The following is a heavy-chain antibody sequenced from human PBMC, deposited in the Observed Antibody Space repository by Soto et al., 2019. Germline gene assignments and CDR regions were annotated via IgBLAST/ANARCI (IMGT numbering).Heavy chain of an antibody. CDR1: GGSISSSNW. V-gene: IGHV4-4*02. CDR2: IYHSGST. CDR3: ARDSGRGVILNYYYGMDV. D-gene: IGHD3-10*01. J-gene: IGHJ6*02. Sequence: SETLSLTCAVSGGSISSSNWWSWVRQPPGKGLEWIGEIYHSGSTNYNPSLKSRVTISVDKSKNQFSLKLSSVTAADTAVYYCARDSGRGVILNYYYGMDVWGQGTTVTVSS.